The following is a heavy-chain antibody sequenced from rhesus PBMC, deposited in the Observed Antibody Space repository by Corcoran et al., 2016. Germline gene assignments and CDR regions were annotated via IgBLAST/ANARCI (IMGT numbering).Heavy chain of an antibody. CDR1: GGSISRSHW. CDR3: AWDSGSWNRYFDY. Sequence: QVQLQESGPGLVQPSQTLSLTSAVSGGSISRSHWWSWVRQPPGKGLEWIGYISGSSGSTYYNPSRKSRVTISTDTSKNQFSLKLSSVTAADTAVYYCAWDSGSWNRYFDYWGQGVLVTVSS. D-gene: IGHD6-25*01. CDR2: ISGSSGST. J-gene: IGHJ4*01. V-gene: IGHV4-65*01.